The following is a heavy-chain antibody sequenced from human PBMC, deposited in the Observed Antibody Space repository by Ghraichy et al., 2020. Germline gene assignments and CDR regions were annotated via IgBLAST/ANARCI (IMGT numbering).Heavy chain of an antibody. V-gene: IGHV4-59*01. CDR2: IYYSGST. CDR3: ARGGTSNWYEGDY. J-gene: IGHJ4*02. CDR1: GGSISSYY. D-gene: IGHD6-13*01. Sequence: SQTLSLTCTVSGGSISSYYWSWIRQPPGKGLEWIGYIYYSGSTSYNPSLKSRVTMSVDTSKNQFSLKLTSVSAADTAVYYCARGGTSNWYEGDYWGQGTLVTVSS.